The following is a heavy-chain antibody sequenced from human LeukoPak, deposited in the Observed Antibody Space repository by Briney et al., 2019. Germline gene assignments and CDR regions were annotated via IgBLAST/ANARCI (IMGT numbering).Heavy chain of an antibody. Sequence: GGCLRLSCAASGVSIRGYWMHWVRQAPGKWLMWVSRIKSDGSWTNYADSVRGRFTISRDNAKNTLYLQMIGLRAEDTAIYYCVRDGDAYDFDHWGQGILVTVSS. CDR3: VRDGDAYDFDH. V-gene: IGHV3-74*01. J-gene: IGHJ4*02. CDR2: IKSDGSWT. D-gene: IGHD5-12*01. CDR1: GVSIRGYW.